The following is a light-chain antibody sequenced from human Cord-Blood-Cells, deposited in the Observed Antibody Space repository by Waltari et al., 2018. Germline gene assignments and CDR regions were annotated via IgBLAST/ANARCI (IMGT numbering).Light chain of an antibody. J-gene: IGLJ3*02. V-gene: IGLV2-11*01. CDR3: CSYAGSYTV. CDR1: SSAVGGYHY. Sequence: QSSLTQPRPASGSPGQPSTIPCSGTSSAVGGYHYVSWYQQHPGKAPKLMIYDVSKRPSGVPDRFSGSKSGNTASLTISGLQAEDEADYYCCSYAGSYTVFGGGTKLTVL. CDR2: DVS.